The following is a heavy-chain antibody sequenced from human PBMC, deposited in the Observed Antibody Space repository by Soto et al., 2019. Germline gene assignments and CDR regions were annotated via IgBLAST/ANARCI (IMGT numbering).Heavy chain of an antibody. CDR3: ARLYSSSWYTAY. D-gene: IGHD6-13*01. CDR2: IYYSGST. J-gene: IGHJ4*02. V-gene: IGHV4-59*01. Sequence: SETLSLTCTVSGGSISSYYWSWIRQPPGKGLEWIGYIYYSGSTNYNPSLKSRVTISVDTSKNQFSLKLSSVTAADTAVYYCARLYSSSWYTAYWGQGTLVTVSS. CDR1: GGSISSYY.